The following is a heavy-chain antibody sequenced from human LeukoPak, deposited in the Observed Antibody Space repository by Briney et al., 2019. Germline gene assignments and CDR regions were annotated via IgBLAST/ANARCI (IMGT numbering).Heavy chain of an antibody. Sequence: GGSLRLSCAASGFTFSSYSMNWVRQAPGKGLEWVSSISSSSYIYYADSVKGRFTISRDNAKSSLYLQMNSLRAEDTAVYYCARDGGKGYYYGMDVWGQGTTVTVSS. J-gene: IGHJ6*02. V-gene: IGHV3-21*01. CDR3: ARDGGKGYYYGMDV. D-gene: IGHD2-15*01. CDR2: ISSSSYI. CDR1: GFTFSSYS.